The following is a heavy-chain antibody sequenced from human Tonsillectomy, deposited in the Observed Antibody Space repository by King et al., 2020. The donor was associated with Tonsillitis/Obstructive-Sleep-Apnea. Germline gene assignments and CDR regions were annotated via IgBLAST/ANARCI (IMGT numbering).Heavy chain of an antibody. CDR2: IYTSGST. CDR3: ARNDIVVVPAAIHAFDI. V-gene: IGHV4-4*07. D-gene: IGHD2-2*01. J-gene: IGHJ3*02. Sequence: VQLQESGPGLVKPSETLSLTCTVSGGSISSYYWSWIRQPAGKGLEWIGRIYTSGSTNTNPSLERRVTMSVDTSKNQFPLKLSSVPAADTAVYYCARNDIVVVPAAIHAFDIWGQGTMVTVSS. CDR1: GGSISSYY.